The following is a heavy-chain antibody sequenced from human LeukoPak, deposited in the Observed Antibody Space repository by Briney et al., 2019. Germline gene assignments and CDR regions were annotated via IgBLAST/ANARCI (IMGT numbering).Heavy chain of an antibody. CDR1: GFTFSSYS. J-gene: IGHJ6*04. V-gene: IGHV3-21*01. CDR2: ISSSSSYI. CDR3: ARVHYGSGSYPRSAAYYYYYRMDV. Sequence: GGSLRLSCAASGFTFSSYSMNWVRQAPGKGLEWVSSISSSSSYIYYADSVKGRFTISRDNAKNSLYLQMNSLRAEDTAVYYCARVHYGSGSYPRSAAYYYYYRMDVWGKGTTVTVSS. D-gene: IGHD3-10*01.